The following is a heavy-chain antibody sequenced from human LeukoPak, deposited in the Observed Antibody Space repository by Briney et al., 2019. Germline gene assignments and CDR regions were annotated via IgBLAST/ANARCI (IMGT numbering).Heavy chain of an antibody. CDR2: INPNSGGT. CDR1: GYTFTSYY. CDR3: ARGVKDIVVVPAIDY. J-gene: IGHJ4*02. D-gene: IGHD2-2*01. V-gene: IGHV1-2*02. Sequence: ASVKVSCKASGYTFTSYYMHWVRQAPGQGLEWMGWINPNSGGTNYAQKFQGRVTMTRDTSISTAYMELSRLRSDDTAVYYCARGVKDIVVVPAIDYWGQGTLVTVSS.